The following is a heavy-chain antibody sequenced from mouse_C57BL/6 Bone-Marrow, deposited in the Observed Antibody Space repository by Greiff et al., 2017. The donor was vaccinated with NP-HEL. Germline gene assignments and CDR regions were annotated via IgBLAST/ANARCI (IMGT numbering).Heavy chain of an antibody. Sequence: QVQLKQPGAELVKPGASVKLSCKASGYTFTSYWMHWVKQRPGQGLEWIGMIHPNSGSTNYNEKFKSKATLTVDKSSSTAYMQLSSLTSEDSAVYYCALLRAVGGFDDWGQGTTLTVSS. V-gene: IGHV1-64*01. CDR1: GYTFTSYW. CDR2: IHPNSGST. D-gene: IGHD1-1*01. J-gene: IGHJ2*01. CDR3: ALLRAVGGFDD.